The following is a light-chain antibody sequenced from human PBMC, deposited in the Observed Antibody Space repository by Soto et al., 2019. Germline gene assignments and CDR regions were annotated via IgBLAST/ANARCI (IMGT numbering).Light chain of an antibody. CDR1: SSDVGGYNY. Sequence: QSALTQPASVSGSPGQSITISCTGTSSDVGGYNYVSWYQQHPGKAPKLMIYDVSNRPSGVSNRFSGSKSGNTASLTISGLQAEDDADYYSSAYTSCGTLVVFGGGTKVTVL. CDR2: DVS. CDR3: SAYTSCGTLVV. J-gene: IGLJ2*01. V-gene: IGLV2-14*01.